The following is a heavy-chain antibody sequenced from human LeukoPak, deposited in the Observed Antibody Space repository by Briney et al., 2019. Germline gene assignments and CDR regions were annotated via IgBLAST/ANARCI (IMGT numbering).Heavy chain of an antibody. CDR2: INWNSGSI. V-gene: IGHV3-9*01. CDR1: GFTFDDYA. Sequence: GGSLRLSCAASGFTFDDYAMHWVRHGPGKGLEWVSSINWNSGSIDYADSVKGRFTISRDNAKNSLYLQMNSLRAEDTAVYYCATNRPYYYDSSGHFDYWGQGTLVTVSS. D-gene: IGHD3-22*01. CDR3: ATNRPYYYDSSGHFDY. J-gene: IGHJ4*02.